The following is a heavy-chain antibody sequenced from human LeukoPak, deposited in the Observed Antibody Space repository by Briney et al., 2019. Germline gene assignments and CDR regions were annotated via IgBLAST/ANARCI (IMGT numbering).Heavy chain of an antibody. J-gene: IGHJ5*02. CDR2: IRYDGSNK. V-gene: IGHV3-30*02. Sequence: GGSLRLSCAASGFTFSSYGMHWVRQAPGKGLEWVAFIRYDGSNKYYADSVKGRFTISRDNSKNTLYLQMNSLRAEDTAVYYCARGLMGVTAKLSNWFDPWGQGTLVTVSS. D-gene: IGHD2-21*02. CDR3: ARGLMGVTAKLSNWFDP. CDR1: GFTFSSYG.